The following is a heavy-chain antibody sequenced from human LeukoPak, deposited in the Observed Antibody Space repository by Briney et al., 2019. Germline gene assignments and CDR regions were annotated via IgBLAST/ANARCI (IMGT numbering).Heavy chain of an antibody. D-gene: IGHD5-18*01. CDR1: GFTFDDYA. Sequence: PGGSLRLSCAASGFTFDDYAMHWVRQAPGKGLEWVSLISGDGGSTYYADSVKGRFTVSRDNTKNSLYLQMNRLTTEDAALYYFANGRGGYSYAADYWGQGTLVTVSS. CDR2: ISGDGGST. J-gene: IGHJ4*02. CDR3: ANGRGGYSYAADY. V-gene: IGHV3-43*02.